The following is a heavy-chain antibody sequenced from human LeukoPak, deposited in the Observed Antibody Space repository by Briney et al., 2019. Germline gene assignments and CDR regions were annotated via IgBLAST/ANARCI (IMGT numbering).Heavy chain of an antibody. V-gene: IGHV1-8*01. J-gene: IGHJ5*02. Sequence: ASVKVSCKASGYTFTSYDINWVRQATGQGLEWMGWMNPNSGNTGYAQKFQGRVTMTRNTSISTAYMELSSLRSEDTAVYYCARGRNLRNQLLSLNWLDPWGQGTLVTVSS. CDR1: GYTFTSYD. CDR2: MNPNSGNT. D-gene: IGHD2-2*01. CDR3: ARGRNLRNQLLSLNWLDP.